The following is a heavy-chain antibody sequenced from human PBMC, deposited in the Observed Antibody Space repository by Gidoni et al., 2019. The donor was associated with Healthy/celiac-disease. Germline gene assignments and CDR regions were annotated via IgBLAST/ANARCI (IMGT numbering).Heavy chain of an antibody. Sequence: QVQLQQWGAGLLKPSETLSLTCAVYGWSFSGYYWSWIRQPPGKGLEWIGEINHSGSTNYNPSLKSRVTISVDTSKNQFSLKLSSVTAADTAVYYCARGLKRPGYFDWSPYYYYYYGMDVWGQGTTVTVSS. CDR1: GWSFSGYY. D-gene: IGHD3-9*01. CDR3: ARGLKRPGYFDWSPYYYYYYGMDV. J-gene: IGHJ6*02. CDR2: INHSGST. V-gene: IGHV4-34*01.